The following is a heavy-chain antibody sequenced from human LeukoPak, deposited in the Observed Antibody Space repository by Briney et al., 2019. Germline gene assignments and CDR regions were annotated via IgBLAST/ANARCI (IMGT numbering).Heavy chain of an antibody. CDR3: ASAFNYGGPYDY. V-gene: IGHV4-59*08. J-gene: IGHJ4*02. CDR1: GGAISSYY. CDR2: IYYSGST. Sequence: SETLSLTCTVSGGAISSYYWRWIRQPPGKGLEGIGYIYYSGSTHYNPSLKSRVSTSVDTSKNQFSLKLSSVTAADTAVYYCASAFNYGGPYDYWGQGTLVTVSS. D-gene: IGHD4-23*01.